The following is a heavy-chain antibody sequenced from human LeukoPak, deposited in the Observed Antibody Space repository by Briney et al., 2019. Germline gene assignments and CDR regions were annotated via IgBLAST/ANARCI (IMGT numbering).Heavy chain of an antibody. CDR2: ISYNGDNK. CDR1: GFNFSGFA. J-gene: IGHJ4*02. Sequence: GGSLRLSCATSGFNFSGFAMNRVRQAPGKGPKWVAVISYNGDNKYYADSVKGRFIISRDNSKNTLFLQLNSLRPEDTAVYYCATLYDFPSDFWGQGTLVTVSS. CDR3: ATLYDFPSDF. D-gene: IGHD3-3*01. V-gene: IGHV3-30-3*01.